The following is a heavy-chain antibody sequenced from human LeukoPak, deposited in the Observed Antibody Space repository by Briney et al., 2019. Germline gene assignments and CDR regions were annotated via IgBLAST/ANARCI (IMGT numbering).Heavy chain of an antibody. CDR3: ARVRGSYYPFDY. CDR1: GFTFSSYG. V-gene: IGHV3-20*04. D-gene: IGHD1-26*01. CDR2: INWNGGST. Sequence: GGSLRLSCAASGFTFSSYGMSWVRQAPGKGLEWVSGINWNGGSTGYADSVKGRFTISRDNAKNFLYLQMNSLRAEDTALYYCARVRGSYYPFDYWGQGTLVTVSS. J-gene: IGHJ4*02.